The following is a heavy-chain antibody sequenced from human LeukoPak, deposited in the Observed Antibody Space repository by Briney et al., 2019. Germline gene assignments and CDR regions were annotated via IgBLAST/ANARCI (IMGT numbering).Heavy chain of an antibody. CDR3: ARDANGGNLPFDY. J-gene: IGHJ4*02. CDR2: ISGGGGTR. CDR1: GFTFNTYE. Sequence: GGSLRLSCAASGFTFNTYEMNWVRQAPGKGLEWVSYISGGGGTRYYADSVKGRFTISRDNGKNSLYLQMNSLRVEDTAVYYCARDANGGNLPFDYWGQGTPVTVSS. V-gene: IGHV3-48*03. D-gene: IGHD4-23*01.